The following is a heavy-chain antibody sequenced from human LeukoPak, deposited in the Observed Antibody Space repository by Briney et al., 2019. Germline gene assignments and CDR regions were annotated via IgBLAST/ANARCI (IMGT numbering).Heavy chain of an antibody. V-gene: IGHV3-48*01. D-gene: IGHD2-2*01. CDR2: ISSSSSTI. CDR1: GFTFSSYS. J-gene: IGHJ3*02. CDR3: ARVPTRYCSSTSCYRRAFDI. Sequence: GGSLRLSCAASGFTFSSYSMNWVRQAPGKGLEWVSYISSSSSTIYYADSVKGRFTISRDNAKNSLYLQMNSLRAEDTAVYYCARVPTRYCSSTSCYRRAFDIWGQGTMVTVSS.